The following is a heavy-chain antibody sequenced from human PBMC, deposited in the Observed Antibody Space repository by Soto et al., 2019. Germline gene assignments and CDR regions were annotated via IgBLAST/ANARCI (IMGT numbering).Heavy chain of an antibody. Sequence: PSETLSLTCTVSVVSISSYYWSWIRQPPGKGLEWIGYIYYSGSTNYNPSLKSRVTISVDTSKNQFSLKLSSVTAADTAVYYCARDLPDYGGNPSYYYYGMDVWGQGTTVTVSS. V-gene: IGHV4-59*01. CDR1: VVSISSYY. D-gene: IGHD4-17*01. J-gene: IGHJ6*02. CDR3: ARDLPDYGGNPSYYYYGMDV. CDR2: IYYSGST.